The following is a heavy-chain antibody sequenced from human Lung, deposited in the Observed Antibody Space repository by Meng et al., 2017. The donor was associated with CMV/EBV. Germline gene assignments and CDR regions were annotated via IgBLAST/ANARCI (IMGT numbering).Heavy chain of an antibody. J-gene: IGHJ6*02. CDR1: GFTFTTFW. CDR3: VRYANYHYGMDF. V-gene: IGHV3-7*01. Sequence: GESLKISCAASGFTFTTFWMTWVRQAPGKGLEWVANIKEDGSGQWYVDSVKGRFTISRDNAKQSVYLQMDSLRAEDTAVYYCVRYANYHYGMDFWGQGTTVTVSS. D-gene: IGHD2-8*01. CDR2: IKEDGSGQ.